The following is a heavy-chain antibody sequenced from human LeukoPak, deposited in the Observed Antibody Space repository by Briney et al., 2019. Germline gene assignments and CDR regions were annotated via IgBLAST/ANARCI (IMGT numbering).Heavy chain of an antibody. Sequence: ASVKVSCKASGYTFTSYAMHWVRQAPGQGLEWMGWISAYNGNTNYAQKLQGRVTMTTDTSTSTAYMELRSLRSDDTAVYYCARVKNQGLGDYWGQGTLVTVSS. J-gene: IGHJ4*02. CDR3: ARVKNQGLGDY. V-gene: IGHV1-18*01. CDR1: GYTFTSYA. CDR2: ISAYNGNT.